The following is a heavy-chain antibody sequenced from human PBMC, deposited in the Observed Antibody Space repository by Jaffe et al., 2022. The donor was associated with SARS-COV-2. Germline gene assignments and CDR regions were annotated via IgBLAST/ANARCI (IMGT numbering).Heavy chain of an antibody. CDR3: ARQPHYTYRAEYFQD. V-gene: IGHV4-39*01. CDR2: IYYSGST. J-gene: IGHJ1*01. Sequence: QLQLQESGPGLVKPSETLSLTCTVSSGSVFSSSYYWGWIRQPPGKGLEWIGSIYYSGSTYYNPSLKSRVTISVDMSQNQFSLKLTSVTAADTAVYYCARQPHYTYRAEYFQDWGQGTLVTVSS. CDR1: SGSVFSSSYY. D-gene: IGHD3-16*02.